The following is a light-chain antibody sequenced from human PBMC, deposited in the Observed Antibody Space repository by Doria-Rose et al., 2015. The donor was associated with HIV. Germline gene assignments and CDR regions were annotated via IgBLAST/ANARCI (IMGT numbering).Light chain of an antibody. CDR3: SSYTTSSTFYV. J-gene: IGLJ1*01. CDR2: DVS. V-gene: IGLV2-14*03. CDR1: SSDVGGYNY. Sequence: QPASVSGSPGQSITISCTGTSSDVGGYNYVSWYQQHPGKAPKFMIYDVSKRPSGVSDRFSGSKSGNTASLTISGLQAEDEADYYCSSYTTSSTFYVFGTGTKVTVL.